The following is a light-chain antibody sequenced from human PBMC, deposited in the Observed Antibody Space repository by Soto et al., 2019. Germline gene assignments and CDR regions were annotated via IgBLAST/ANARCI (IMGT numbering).Light chain of an antibody. V-gene: IGKV1-27*01. CDR2: AAS. J-gene: IGKJ1*01. Sequence: DIQMTQSPSSLSASVGDRVTITCRASHDITNYLAWFQQKSGKVPKLLIYAASTLQSGVPSRFSGSGSGTDFTLIISSLQPENVATDYCQKYNSAPWTFGQGTKVEIK. CDR1: HDITNY. CDR3: QKYNSAPWT.